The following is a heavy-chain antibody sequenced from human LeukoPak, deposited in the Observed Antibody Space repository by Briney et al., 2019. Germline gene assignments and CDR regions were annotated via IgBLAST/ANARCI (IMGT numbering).Heavy chain of an antibody. CDR1: GYTFTSYG. CDR3: ARDPGYCSGGSCYSGRWFDP. CDR2: ISAYNGNT. Sequence: GAPVKVSCKASGYTFTSYGISWVRQAPGQGLEWMGWISAYNGNTNYAQKLQGGVTMTTDTSTSTAYMELRSLRSDDTAVYYCARDPGYCSGGSCYSGRWFDPWGQGTLVTVSS. D-gene: IGHD2-15*01. J-gene: IGHJ5*02. V-gene: IGHV1-18*01.